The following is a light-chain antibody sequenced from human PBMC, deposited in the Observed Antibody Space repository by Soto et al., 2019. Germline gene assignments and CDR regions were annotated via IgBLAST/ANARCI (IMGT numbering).Light chain of an antibody. CDR3: AGWDDSLNGHV. CDR1: GPNIGSGP. CDR2: NSN. J-gene: IGLJ1*01. Sequence: QSVLSQPPSASGTPGQSVTISCSGGGPNIGSGPIHWYQQVRGTGPKILIFNSNERPSGVPDRFSGSKTGTSASLDTSGLQSEEEADYYCAGWDDSLNGHVFGSGTKLTVL. V-gene: IGLV1-44*01.